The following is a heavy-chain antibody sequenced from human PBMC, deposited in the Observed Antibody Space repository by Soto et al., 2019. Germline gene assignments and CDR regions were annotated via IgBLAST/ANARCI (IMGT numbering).Heavy chain of an antibody. CDR2: IIPILGIA. CDR1: GGTFSSYT. Sequence: SVKVSCKASGGTFSSYTISWVRQAPGQGLEWMGRIIPILGIANYAQKFQGRVTITADKSTSTAYMELSSLRSEDTAVYYCARIFGSGNGEYFDYWGQGTLVTVSS. J-gene: IGHJ4*02. V-gene: IGHV1-69*02. D-gene: IGHD3-10*01. CDR3: ARIFGSGNGEYFDY.